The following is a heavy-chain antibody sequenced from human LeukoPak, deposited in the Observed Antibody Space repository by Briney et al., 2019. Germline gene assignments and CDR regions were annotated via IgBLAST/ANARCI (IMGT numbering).Heavy chain of an antibody. Sequence: GGSLRLSCAASGFTFNSYAMSWVRQAPEKGLEWVATISGSGGGTYYADSVKGRFTISRDSSKNTLYLQMNSLRAEDTAVYYCARGGIYGSENAYWGQGTLVTVSS. V-gene: IGHV3-23*01. CDR2: ISGSGGGT. D-gene: IGHD3-10*01. CDR3: ARGGIYGSENAY. CDR1: GFTFNSYA. J-gene: IGHJ4*02.